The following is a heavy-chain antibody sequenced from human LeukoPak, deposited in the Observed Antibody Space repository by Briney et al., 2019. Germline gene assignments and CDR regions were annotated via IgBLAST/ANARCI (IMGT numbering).Heavy chain of an antibody. J-gene: IGHJ6*03. CDR3: ARQGSPIRYFDWLYYMNV. V-gene: IGHV1-69*13. Sequence: SVKVSCKASGGTFSSYAISWVRQAPGQGLERMGGIIPIFGTANYAQKFQGRVTITADESTSTAYMELSSLKASDTAMYYCARQGSPIRYFDWLYYMNVWGKGTTVTVSS. CDR2: IIPIFGTA. D-gene: IGHD3-9*01. CDR1: GGTFSSYA.